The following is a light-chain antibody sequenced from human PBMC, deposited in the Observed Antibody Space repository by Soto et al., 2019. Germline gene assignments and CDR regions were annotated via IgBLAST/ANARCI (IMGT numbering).Light chain of an antibody. J-gene: IGKJ5*01. CDR1: QSTNSY. Sequence: DIQMTQSPSSLSASVGNRVTITCLSSQSTNSYLNWYQQKPGKAPNLLIYAASSLQSGVPSRFGGSGSGTAFTLTISSLQPEDFAFYYCQQTYRIPPTFGQGTRLEIK. V-gene: IGKV1-39*01. CDR3: QQTYRIPPT. CDR2: AAS.